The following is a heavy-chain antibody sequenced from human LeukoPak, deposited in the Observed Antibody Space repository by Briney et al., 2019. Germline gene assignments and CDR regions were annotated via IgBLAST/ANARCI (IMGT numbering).Heavy chain of an antibody. V-gene: IGHV3-74*01. CDR2: INTDGSST. CDR1: GFIFSSYW. J-gene: IGHJ6*03. Sequence: PGGSLRLSCAASGFIFSSYWMHWVRHAPGKGLAWVSRINTDGSSTSYADSVKGRFTISRDNSKNTLYLQMNSLRAEDTAVYYCARNGLDPHRTLYYYGSGSGYYYMDVWGKGTTVTVSS. CDR3: ARNGLDPHRTLYYYGSGSGYYYMDV. D-gene: IGHD3-10*01.